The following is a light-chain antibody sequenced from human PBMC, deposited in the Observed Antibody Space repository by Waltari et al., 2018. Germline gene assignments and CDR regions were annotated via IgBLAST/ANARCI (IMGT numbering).Light chain of an antibody. CDR2: RND. V-gene: IGLV1-44*01. CDR1: SSNIGSNI. CDR3: AAWDDTLNGRWE. Sequence: QSVLTQPPSASATPGQRVTISCSGSSSNIGSNIVNWYQQVPGTTPKLLNYRNDQRPSGVPDRFSGSKSGTSASLAISWLRSEDEADYYCAAWDDTLNGRWEFGGGTKLTGL. J-gene: IGLJ3*02.